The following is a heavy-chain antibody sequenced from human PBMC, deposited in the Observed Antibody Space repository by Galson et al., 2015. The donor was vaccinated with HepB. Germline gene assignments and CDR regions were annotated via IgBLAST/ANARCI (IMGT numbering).Heavy chain of an antibody. V-gene: IGHV3-30-3*01. D-gene: IGHD2/OR15-2a*01. CDR2: ISYDGSNK. CDR1: GFTFSSYD. J-gene: IGHJ4*02. CDR3: ARVNSTWTPSYFDY. Sequence: SLRLSCAASGFTFSSYDMHWVRQAPGKGLEWVAVISYDGSNKYYADSVKGRFTNSRDNSKNTLYLQMNSLRAEDTAVYYCARVNSTWTPSYFDYWGQGTLVTVSS.